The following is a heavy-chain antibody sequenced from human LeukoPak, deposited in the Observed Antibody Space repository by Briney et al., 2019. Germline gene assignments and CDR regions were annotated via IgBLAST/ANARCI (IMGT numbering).Heavy chain of an antibody. CDR3: ARVAGHYFDY. J-gene: IGHJ4*02. V-gene: IGHV3-21*04. CDR2: ITSTSSDM. CDR1: GFTFRGYS. Sequence: GGSLKLSCAASGFTFRGYSLSWVRQAPGKGLEWVSFITSTSSDMLYADSVKGRFTVSRDNAKNTLYLQRDSLTAEDTAVYFCARVAGHYFDYWGQGSLVTVSS.